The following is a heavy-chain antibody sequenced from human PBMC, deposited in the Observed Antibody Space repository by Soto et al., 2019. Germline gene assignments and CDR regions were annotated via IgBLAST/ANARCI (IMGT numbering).Heavy chain of an antibody. CDR2: IIPILGIA. CDR1: GGTFSSYT. Sequence: QVQLVQSGAEVKKPGSSVKVSCKASGGTFSSYTISWVRQAPGQGLEWMGRIIPILGIANYAQKFQGRVTITADKSTSTAYMELSSLRSEDTTVYYCARSRYGDYSTYFGYWGQGTLVTVSS. CDR3: ARSRYGDYSTYFGY. D-gene: IGHD4-17*01. J-gene: IGHJ4*02. V-gene: IGHV1-69*02.